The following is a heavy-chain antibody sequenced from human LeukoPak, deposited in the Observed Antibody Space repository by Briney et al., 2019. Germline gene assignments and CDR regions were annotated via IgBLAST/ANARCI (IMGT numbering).Heavy chain of an antibody. J-gene: IGHJ6*03. CDR2: IYSGGST. CDR1: GFTVSSNY. Sequence: AGGSLRLSCAASGFTVSSNYMSWVRQAPGKGLEWVSVIYSGGSTYYADSVKGRFTISRDNSKNTLYLQMNSLRAEDTAVYYCARDQGLYDYLYMDVWGKGTTVTVSS. CDR3: ARDQGLYDYLYMDV. V-gene: IGHV3-53*05. D-gene: IGHD5-12*01.